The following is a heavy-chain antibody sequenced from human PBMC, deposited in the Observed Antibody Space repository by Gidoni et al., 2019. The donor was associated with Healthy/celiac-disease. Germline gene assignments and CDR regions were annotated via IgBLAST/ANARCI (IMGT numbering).Heavy chain of an antibody. CDR1: GGSISSSNW. V-gene: IGHV4-4*02. Sequence: QVQLQESGPGLVKPSGTLSLTCAVSGGSISSSNWWSWVRQPPGKGLEWIGEIYHSGSTNYNPALKSRVTISVDKSKNQCALKLSYVTAADTAVYYGARGYGGKPLPQRHANRYFDLWGRGTLVTVSS. CDR2: IYHSGST. D-gene: IGHD4-17*01. CDR3: ARGYGGKPLPQRHANRYFDL. J-gene: IGHJ2*01.